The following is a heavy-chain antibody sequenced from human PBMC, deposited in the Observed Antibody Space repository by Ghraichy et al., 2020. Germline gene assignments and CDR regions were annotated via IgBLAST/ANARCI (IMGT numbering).Heavy chain of an antibody. V-gene: IGHV3-23*01. CDR1: GYTFSNYA. CDR3: AKKRIPGSGGSFDS. D-gene: IGHD3-10*01. Sequence: GGSLRLSCAASGYTFSNYAMSWVRQAPGKGLEWVSAISGGSGGSTYYGDSVKGRSTISRDNSKSTLYLQMNSLRGDDTAVYYCAKKRIPGSGGSFDSWGQGTLVTVSS. CDR2: ISGGSGGST. J-gene: IGHJ4*02.